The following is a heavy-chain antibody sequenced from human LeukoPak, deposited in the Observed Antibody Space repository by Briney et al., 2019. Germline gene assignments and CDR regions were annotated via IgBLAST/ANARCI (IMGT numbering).Heavy chain of an antibody. CDR3: ARAGSGSYYYYMDV. Sequence: ASVKVSCKASGYTFTSYGISWVRLAPGEGLEWMGWISAYNGNTNYAQKLQGRVTMTTDTSTSTAYMELRSLRSDDTAVYYCARAGSGSYYYYMDVWGKGTTVTISS. V-gene: IGHV1-18*01. CDR1: GYTFTSYG. CDR2: ISAYNGNT. J-gene: IGHJ6*03. D-gene: IGHD3-10*01.